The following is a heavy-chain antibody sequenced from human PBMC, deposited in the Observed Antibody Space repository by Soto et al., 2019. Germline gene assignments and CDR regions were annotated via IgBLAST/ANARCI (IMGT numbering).Heavy chain of an antibody. V-gene: IGHV4-31*03. Sequence: SETLSLTCTVSGGSISSGGYYWSWIRQHPGKGLEWIGYIYYSGSTYYNPSLKSRVTISVDTSKNQFSLKLSSVTAADTAVHYCARASAAGYYYYGMDVWGQGTTVTVS. D-gene: IGHD6-13*01. J-gene: IGHJ6*02. CDR2: IYYSGST. CDR3: ARASAAGYYYYGMDV. CDR1: GGSISSGGYY.